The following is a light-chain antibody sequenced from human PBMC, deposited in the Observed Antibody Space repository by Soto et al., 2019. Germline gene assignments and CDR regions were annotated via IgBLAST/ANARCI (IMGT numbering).Light chain of an antibody. CDR3: SSYTRSSTLPDV. V-gene: IGLV2-14*01. Sequence: QSALTQPASGSGSPGQSITISCTGTSSDVGGYNYVSWYQQHPGKAPKLMIYDVSNRPLGVSNRFSCTKSGNTASLTIFGLQAAGEADYYWSSYTRSSTLPDVFGTGTKVTVL. J-gene: IGLJ1*01. CDR2: DVS. CDR1: SSDVGGYNY.